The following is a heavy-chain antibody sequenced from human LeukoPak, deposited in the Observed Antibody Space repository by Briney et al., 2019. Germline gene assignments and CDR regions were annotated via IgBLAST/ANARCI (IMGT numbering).Heavy chain of an antibody. Sequence: SETLSLTCTVSGGSISSGDYYWSWIRQPPGKGLEWIGYIYYSGSTYYNPSLKSRVTIPVDTSKNQFSLKLSSVTAADTAVYYCARGDIVVVPAAADAFDIWGQGTMVTVSS. CDR1: GGSISSGDYY. J-gene: IGHJ3*02. V-gene: IGHV4-30-4*08. CDR2: IYYSGST. CDR3: ARGDIVVVPAAADAFDI. D-gene: IGHD2-2*01.